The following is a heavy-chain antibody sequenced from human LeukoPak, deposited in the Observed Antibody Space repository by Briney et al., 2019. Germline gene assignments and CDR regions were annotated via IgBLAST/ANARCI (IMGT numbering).Heavy chain of an antibody. D-gene: IGHD3-10*01. CDR1: GGSIISYY. Sequence: TSETLSLTCPVSGGSIISYYWSWIRQPPGKGLEWIGYIYYSGSTNYNPSLKSRVTISVDTSKNQFSLKLSSVTAADTAVYYCARVSWWFGPEFDYWGQGTLVTVSS. CDR2: IYYSGST. CDR3: ARVSWWFGPEFDY. J-gene: IGHJ4*02. V-gene: IGHV4-59*01.